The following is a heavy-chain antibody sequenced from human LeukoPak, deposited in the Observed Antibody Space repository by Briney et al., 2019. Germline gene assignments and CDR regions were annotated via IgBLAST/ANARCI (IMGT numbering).Heavy chain of an antibody. Sequence: GGSLRLSCAASGFTFSSYWMSWVRQAPGKGLEWVANIKQDGSEKYYVDSVKGRFTISRDNSKNTLYLQMNSLRAEDTAVYYCARGMVRGVTNYGMDVWGQGTTVTVSS. CDR2: IKQDGSEK. V-gene: IGHV3-7*01. D-gene: IGHD3-10*01. CDR1: GFTFSSYW. CDR3: ARGMVRGVTNYGMDV. J-gene: IGHJ6*02.